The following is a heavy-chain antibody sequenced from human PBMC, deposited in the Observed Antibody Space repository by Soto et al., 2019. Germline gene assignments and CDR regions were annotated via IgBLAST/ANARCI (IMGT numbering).Heavy chain of an antibody. CDR2: INSIGSYI. J-gene: IGHJ6*02. V-gene: IGHV3-21*01. Sequence: EVQLVESGGGLVKPGGSLRLSCAASGFTFSSYTMNWVRQAPGKGLEWVSSINSIGSYIYDVDSVKGRFTISRDNAQKSRHLEVNSLRVEDATIYYCSKVCTILMRGRIRGSHYGVDVWVQGTTVIVSS. D-gene: IGHD2-15*01. CDR1: GFTFSSYT. CDR3: SKVCTILMRGRIRGSHYGVDV.